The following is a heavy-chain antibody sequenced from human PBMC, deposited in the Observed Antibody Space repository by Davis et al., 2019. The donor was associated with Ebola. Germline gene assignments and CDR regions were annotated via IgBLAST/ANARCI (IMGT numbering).Heavy chain of an antibody. J-gene: IGHJ6*02. CDR3: ARAHNYGSYYYYGMDV. V-gene: IGHV1-69*05. D-gene: IGHD3-10*01. CDR2: IIPIFGTA. CDR1: GGTFSSHG. Sequence: SVKVSCKATGGTFSSHGISWVRQAPGQGLEWMGGIIPIFGTANYAQKFQGRVTMTRDTSTSTVYMELSSLRSEDTAVYYCARAHNYGSYYYYGMDVWGQGTTVTVSS.